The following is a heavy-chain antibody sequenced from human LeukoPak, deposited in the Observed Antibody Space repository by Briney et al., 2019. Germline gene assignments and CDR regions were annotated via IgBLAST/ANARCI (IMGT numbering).Heavy chain of an antibody. CDR3: ARDDGGGWVNHAFDI. CDR2: VHYSGST. J-gene: IGHJ3*02. CDR1: GGSIGSYY. Sequence: SETLSLTCTVSGGSIGSYYWNWIRQPPGKGLEWIGYVHYSGSTNYKATLKSRVTISLDTSKTQFSLRLTSVTAADTAVYYCARDDGGGWVNHAFDIWGQGTTVTVSS. V-gene: IGHV4-59*01. D-gene: IGHD6-19*01.